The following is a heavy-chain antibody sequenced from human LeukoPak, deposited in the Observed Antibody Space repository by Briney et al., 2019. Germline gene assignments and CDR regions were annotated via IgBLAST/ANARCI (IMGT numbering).Heavy chain of an antibody. CDR3: ASDIVATSGDF. CDR2: ITSSGDNI. D-gene: IGHD5-12*01. J-gene: IGHJ4*02. CDR1: GFTFSEYY. Sequence: GGSLRLSCAASGFTFSEYYMSWIRQAPGKGLEWVAYITSSGDNIYYADSVKGRFTISRANAKNALFLRMSSLRVEDTATYYCASDIVATSGDFWGQGTLVSVSS. V-gene: IGHV3-11*01.